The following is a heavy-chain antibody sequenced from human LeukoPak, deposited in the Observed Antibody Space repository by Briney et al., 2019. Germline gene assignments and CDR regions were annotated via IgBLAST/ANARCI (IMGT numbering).Heavy chain of an antibody. J-gene: IGHJ5*02. V-gene: IGHV4-59*01. CDR2: IYYSGST. CDR1: GGSISSYY. D-gene: IGHD3-10*01. CDR3: ARGSGLLWFGEPHNWFDP. Sequence: SSETLSLTCTVSGGSISSYYWSWIRQPPGKGLEWIGYIYYSGSTNYNPSLKSRVTISVDTSKNQFSLKLSSVTAADTAVYYCARGSGLLWFGEPHNWFDPWGQGILVTVSS.